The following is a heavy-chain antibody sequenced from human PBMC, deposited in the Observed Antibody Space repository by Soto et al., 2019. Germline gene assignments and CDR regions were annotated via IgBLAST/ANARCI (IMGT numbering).Heavy chain of an antibody. V-gene: IGHV4-39*02. CDR1: GCSISSSSYY. CDR3: VRDRSLATDDAFDI. Sequence: QLQLQESGPGLVKPSETLSLTCTVSGCSISSSSYYWGWIRQPPGKGLQWIGSIYYSGSTYYNPSLKSRVTISVDTSKNQFSLKLSSVTAADTAVYYCVRDRSLATDDAFDIWGQGTMVTVSS. D-gene: IGHD5-12*01. CDR2: IYYSGST. J-gene: IGHJ3*02.